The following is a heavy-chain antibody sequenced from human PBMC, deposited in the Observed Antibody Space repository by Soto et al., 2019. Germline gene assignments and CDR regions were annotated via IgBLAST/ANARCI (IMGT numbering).Heavy chain of an antibody. D-gene: IGHD3-22*01. Sequence: GESLKISCKDSGYSFTSYWIGWVRQMPGKGLEWMGIIYPGDSDTRYSPSFQGQVTISADKSISTAYLQWSSLKASDTAMYYCARQAHYYDSSGHSIDYWGQGTLVTVSS. V-gene: IGHV5-51*01. J-gene: IGHJ4*02. CDR2: IYPGDSDT. CDR3: ARQAHYYDSSGHSIDY. CDR1: GYSFTSYW.